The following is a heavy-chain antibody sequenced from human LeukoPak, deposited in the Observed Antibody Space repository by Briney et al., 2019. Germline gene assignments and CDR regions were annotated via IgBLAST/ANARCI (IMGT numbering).Heavy chain of an antibody. Sequence: SETLSLTCTVSGGSISSSSYYWGWIRQPPGKGLEWIGSIYYSGSTNYNPSLKSRVTISVDTSKNQFSLKLSSVTAADTAVYYCARDGDWYFDLWGRGTLVTVSS. J-gene: IGHJ2*01. V-gene: IGHV4-39*07. D-gene: IGHD3-3*01. CDR2: IYYSGST. CDR3: ARDGDWYFDL. CDR1: GGSISSSSYY.